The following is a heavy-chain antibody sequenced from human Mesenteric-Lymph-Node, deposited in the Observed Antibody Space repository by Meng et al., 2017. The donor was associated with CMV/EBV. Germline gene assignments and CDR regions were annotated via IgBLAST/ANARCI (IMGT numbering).Heavy chain of an antibody. J-gene: IGHJ6*02. CDR3: AREVGSSSWYAAFHYYYGMDV. V-gene: IGHV1-8*02. CDR2: ISAYNGNT. CDR1: GYNFTTYY. D-gene: IGHD6-13*01. Sequence: ASVKVSCKASGYNFTTYYFHWVRQAPGQGLEWMGWISAYNGNTNYAQKLQGRVTMTRNTSISTAYMELSSLRSEDTAVYYCAREVGSSSWYAAFHYYYGMDVWGQGTTVTVSS.